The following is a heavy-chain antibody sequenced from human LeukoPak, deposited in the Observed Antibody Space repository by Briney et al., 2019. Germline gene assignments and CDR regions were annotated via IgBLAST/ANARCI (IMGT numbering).Heavy chain of an antibody. V-gene: IGHV4-39*01. CDR1: GGSISSSSYY. CDR2: IYYSGST. D-gene: IGHD3-10*01. J-gene: IGHJ5*02. CDR3: ARALAAEFKITMVRGVIPTKNWFDP. Sequence: PSETLSLTCTVSGGSISSSSYYWGWIRQPPGKGLEWIGSIYYSGSTYYNPSLKSRVTISVDTSKNQFSLKLSSVTAADTAVYYCARALAAEFKITMVRGVIPTKNWFDPWGQGTLVTVSS.